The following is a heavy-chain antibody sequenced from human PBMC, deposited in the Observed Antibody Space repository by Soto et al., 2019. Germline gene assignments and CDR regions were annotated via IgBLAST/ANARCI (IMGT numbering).Heavy chain of an antibody. CDR1: GFTFSNSW. Sequence: GGSLRLSCAASGFTFSNSWMTWVRQAPGEGLEWVANIKQDGSEKYYVDSVKGRFTISRDNAKNSLYLEINSLRAEDTALYYCARDSRPYTVAYWGQGTLVTVSS. CDR3: ARDSRPYTVAY. J-gene: IGHJ4*02. CDR2: IKQDGSEK. D-gene: IGHD2-2*02. V-gene: IGHV3-7*01.